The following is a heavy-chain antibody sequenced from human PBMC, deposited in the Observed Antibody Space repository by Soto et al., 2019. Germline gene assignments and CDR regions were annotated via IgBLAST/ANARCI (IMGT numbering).Heavy chain of an antibody. CDR3: ARGHSSGWYPSLDY. J-gene: IGHJ4*02. CDR2: IWFDGSSK. D-gene: IGHD6-19*01. V-gene: IGHV3-33*01. Sequence: QVQLVESGGGVVQPGRSLRLSCAASGFTFSSYGMHWVRQAPGKGLEWVALIWFDGSSKYYADSVKGRFTISRDNSKNALFLQMNSLRVEDTAVYYCARGHSSGWYPSLDYWGQGTLVTVSS. CDR1: GFTFSSYG.